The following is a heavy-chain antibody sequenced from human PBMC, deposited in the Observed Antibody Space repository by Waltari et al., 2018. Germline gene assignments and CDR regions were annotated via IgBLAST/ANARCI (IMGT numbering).Heavy chain of an antibody. Sequence: QLQLQESGPGLVKPSETLSLTCTVSGGSISSSSYYWGWIRQPPGKGLEWIGSIYYSGSTYYHPSLKSRVTISVDTSKNQFSLKLSSVTAADTAVYYCARDLMGYYYYMDVWGKGTTVTISS. CDR2: IYYSGST. D-gene: IGHD3-10*01. CDR3: ARDLMGYYYYMDV. CDR1: GGSISSSSYY. V-gene: IGHV4-39*07. J-gene: IGHJ6*03.